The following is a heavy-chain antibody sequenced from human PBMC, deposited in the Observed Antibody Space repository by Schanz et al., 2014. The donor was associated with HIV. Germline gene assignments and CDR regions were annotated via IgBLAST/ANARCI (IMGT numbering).Heavy chain of an antibody. J-gene: IGHJ3*02. D-gene: IGHD1-20*01. CDR1: GFIFKNYG. CDR2: ISYDGSDI. CDR3: VRENNPRATRAFDI. V-gene: IGHV3-30*03. Sequence: VQLVESGGGVVQPGRSLRLSCAASGFIFKNYGMHWVRQAPGKGLEWMADISYDGSDINYADSVKGRFTISRDNSKNTLYLQMNSLRAEDTAVYYCVRENNPRATRAFDIWGQGTVVTVSS.